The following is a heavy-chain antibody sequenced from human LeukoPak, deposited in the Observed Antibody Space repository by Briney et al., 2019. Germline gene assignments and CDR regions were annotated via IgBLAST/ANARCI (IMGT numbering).Heavy chain of an antibody. Sequence: PGGSLRLSCVASGFAFSDDSMNWVRQPPGKGLEWVSSISSTSKYIYYADSVKGRFTISRDNAKNSVYLQMNSLRGEDTAVYYCARGLATAAAYWGQGTLVIVSS. CDR2: ISSTSKYI. J-gene: IGHJ4*02. CDR1: GFAFSDDS. V-gene: IGHV3-21*01. CDR3: ARGLATAAAY. D-gene: IGHD6-13*01.